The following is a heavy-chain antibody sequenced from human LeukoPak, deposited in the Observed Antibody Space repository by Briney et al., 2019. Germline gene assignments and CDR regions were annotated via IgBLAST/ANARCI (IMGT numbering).Heavy chain of an antibody. V-gene: IGHV1-69*01. CDR2: IIPIFGTA. Sequence: SVKVSCKASGGTFSSYAISWVRQARGQGLEWMGGIIPIFGTANYAQKFQGRVTITADESTSTAYMELSSLRSEVTAVYYCARDRGSYHSSGYYMDVWGKGTTVTVSS. D-gene: IGHD1-26*01. J-gene: IGHJ6*03. CDR1: GGTFSSYA. CDR3: ARDRGSYHSSGYYMDV.